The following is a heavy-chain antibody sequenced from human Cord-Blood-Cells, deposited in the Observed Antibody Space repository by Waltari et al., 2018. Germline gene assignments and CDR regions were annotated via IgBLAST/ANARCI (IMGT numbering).Heavy chain of an antibody. V-gene: IGHV4-34*01. CDR1: GGSFSGYY. D-gene: IGHD6-13*01. CDR3: ARGFYIAAAGTYYFDY. CDR2: INHKGST. J-gene: IGHJ4*02. Sequence: QVQLQQWGAGLLTPSEPLSLTCAVYGGSFSGYYRGWTPHPPGKGLEWIGEINHKGSTNHNPSLKGRVTISVDTSKNQFSLKLSSVTAADTAVYYCARGFYIAAAGTYYFDYWGQGTLVTVSS.